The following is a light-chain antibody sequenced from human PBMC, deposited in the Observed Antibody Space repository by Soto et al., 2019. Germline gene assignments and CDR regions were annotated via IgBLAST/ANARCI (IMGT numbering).Light chain of an antibody. J-gene: IGKJ1*01. V-gene: IGKV3-20*01. Sequence: EIVLRQSPDTLSLSPGERATLSCRASQSLSSSYLAWYQQKPGQAPRLLIYAASSRATGIPDKFSGSGSGTDFTLTISRLEPEDFAVYYCQQYGSSPRTFGQGTKVDIX. CDR1: QSLSSSY. CDR3: QQYGSSPRT. CDR2: AAS.